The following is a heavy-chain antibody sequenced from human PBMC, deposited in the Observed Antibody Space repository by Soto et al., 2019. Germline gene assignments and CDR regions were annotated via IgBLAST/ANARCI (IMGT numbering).Heavy chain of an antibody. D-gene: IGHD4-4*01. CDR3: ARDPPLDYSINVYYYYMEV. V-gene: IGHV3-48*01. Sequence: GCLRLSCTASGFTFSDYSMNWVRHAPGKGLEWASYISSSSSTIHYADSVKGRFTISRDNSKNTLYLQMNSLRAEDTAVYSCARDPPLDYSINVYYYYMEVWGKGTTVTVSS. CDR2: ISSSSSTI. CDR1: GFTFSDYS. J-gene: IGHJ6*03.